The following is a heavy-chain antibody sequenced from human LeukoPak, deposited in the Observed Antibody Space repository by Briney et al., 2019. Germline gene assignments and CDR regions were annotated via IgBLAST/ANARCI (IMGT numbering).Heavy chain of an antibody. J-gene: IGHJ4*02. Sequence: GGSLRLSCAASGFTFSSYAMHWVRQAPGKGLEWVAVISYDGSNKYYADSVKGRFTISRDNSKNTLYLQMNSLRAVDTAVYYCARDPPYDFWSEGLDYWGQGTLVTVSS. D-gene: IGHD3-3*01. CDR1: GFTFSSYA. CDR2: ISYDGSNK. CDR3: ARDPPYDFWSEGLDY. V-gene: IGHV3-30-3*01.